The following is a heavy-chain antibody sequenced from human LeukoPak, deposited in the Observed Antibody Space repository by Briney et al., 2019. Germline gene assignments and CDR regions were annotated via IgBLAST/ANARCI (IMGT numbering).Heavy chain of an antibody. V-gene: IGHV3-53*01. CDR1: GFTVSSNY. J-gene: IGHJ4*02. D-gene: IGHD6-6*01. CDR2: IYSGGST. Sequence: PGGSLRLSCAASGFTVSSNYMSWVRQAPGKGLEWVSVIYSGGSTYYADSVKGRFTISRDNAKNSLYLQMNSLRVEDTAVYYCARNRGSSSSEALDYWGQGTLVTVSS. CDR3: ARNRGSSSSEALDY.